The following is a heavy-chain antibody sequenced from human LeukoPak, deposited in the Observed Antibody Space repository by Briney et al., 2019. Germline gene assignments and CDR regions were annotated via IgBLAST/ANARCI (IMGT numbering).Heavy chain of an antibody. Sequence: AGGSLRLSCAASGLTFSSHWMHWVRQAPGKGLVWVSRITNDGSSTTYADSVKGRFTISRDNAKNTLYLQMNSLRAEDAAVYFCTRDSYISNVYYGMDVWGQGATVTVSS. CDR2: ITNDGSST. CDR3: TRDSYISNVYYGMDV. CDR1: GLTFSSHW. V-gene: IGHV3-74*01. D-gene: IGHD1-26*01. J-gene: IGHJ6*02.